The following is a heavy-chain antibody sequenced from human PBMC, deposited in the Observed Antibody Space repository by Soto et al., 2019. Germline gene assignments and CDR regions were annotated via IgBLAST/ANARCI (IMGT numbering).Heavy chain of an antibody. V-gene: IGHV3-30-3*01. D-gene: IGHD6-19*01. Sequence: GGSLRLSCAASGFTFSSYAMHWVRQAPGKGLEWVAVISYDGSNKYYADSVKGRFTISRDNSKNTLYLQMNSLRAEDTAVYYCARATDRTWLVCDYWGQGTLVTVSS. CDR3: ARATDRTWLVCDY. J-gene: IGHJ4*02. CDR2: ISYDGSNK. CDR1: GFTFSSYA.